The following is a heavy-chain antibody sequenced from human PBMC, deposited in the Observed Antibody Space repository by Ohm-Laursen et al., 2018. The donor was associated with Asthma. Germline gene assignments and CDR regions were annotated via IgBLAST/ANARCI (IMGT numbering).Heavy chain of an antibody. D-gene: IGHD3-22*01. CDR2: ISSSSSYI. Sequence: SLRLSCAASGFTFSSYSMNWVRQAPGKGLEWVSSISSSSSYIYYADSVKGRFTISRDNAKNSLYLQMNSLRAEDTAVYYCARRDDSSGLTYYYYGMDVWGQGTTVTVSS. CDR1: GFTFSSYS. V-gene: IGHV3-21*01. CDR3: ARRDDSSGLTYYYYGMDV. J-gene: IGHJ6*02.